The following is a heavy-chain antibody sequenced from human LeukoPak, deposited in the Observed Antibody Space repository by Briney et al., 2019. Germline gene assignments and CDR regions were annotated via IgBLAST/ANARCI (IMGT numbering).Heavy chain of an antibody. CDR1: GFTFSTYA. Sequence: GGSLRLSCAVSGFTFSTYAMSLVRQAPGKGLEWISAVRGSGSDTYYADSVKGRFTISRDNSKNTLYLQMNSLRAGDTAIYYCAKTSRGNSVYDSPFDYWGQGTLVTVSS. V-gene: IGHV3-23*01. J-gene: IGHJ4*02. CDR3: AKTSRGNSVYDSPFDY. D-gene: IGHD5/OR15-5a*01. CDR2: VRGSGSDT.